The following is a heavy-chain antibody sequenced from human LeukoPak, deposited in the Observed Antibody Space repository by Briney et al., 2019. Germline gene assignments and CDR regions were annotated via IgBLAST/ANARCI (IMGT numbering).Heavy chain of an antibody. CDR3: ARSGSAAGTLRGRNDY. CDR2: IQQDGSEK. J-gene: IGHJ4*02. CDR1: GFAFSSYW. Sequence: GGPLRPSCAASGFAFSSYWMTWVRQAPGKGLEWEANIQQDGSEKYYVDSVTGRFTISRDNAKNSLYLQMNSLRADDSAVYYCARSGSAAGTLRGRNDYWGQGTLVTVSP. V-gene: IGHV3-7*01. D-gene: IGHD6-25*01.